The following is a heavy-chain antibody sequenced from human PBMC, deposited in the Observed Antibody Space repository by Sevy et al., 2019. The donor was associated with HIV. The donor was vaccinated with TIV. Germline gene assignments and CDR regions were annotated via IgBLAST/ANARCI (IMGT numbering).Heavy chain of an antibody. J-gene: IGHJ1*01. CDR2: ISGYNGDK. CDR3: GSAPGGGQGAGKYFQH. CDR1: GYTFNSYV. Sequence: ASVKVSCKASGYTFNSYVITWVRQAPGQGLEWMGKISGYNGDKKYGQKFQGRVTMTTDPSTSTAYMELRSLKSDDTAVYYCGSAPGGGQGAGKYFQHWGQGTLVTVSS. D-gene: IGHD3-10*01. V-gene: IGHV1-18*01.